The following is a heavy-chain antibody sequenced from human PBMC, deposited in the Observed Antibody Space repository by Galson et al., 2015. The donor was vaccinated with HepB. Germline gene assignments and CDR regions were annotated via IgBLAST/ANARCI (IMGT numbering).Heavy chain of an antibody. V-gene: IGHV1-69*13. J-gene: IGHJ6*02. CDR3: ASAEATVTFYYYGMDV. CDR2: IIPIFGTA. D-gene: IGHD4-11*01. CDR1: GGTFSSYA. Sequence: SVKVSCKASGGTFSSYAISWVRQAPGQGLEWMGGIIPIFGTANYAQKFQGRVTITADESTSTAYMELSSLRSEDTAVYYCASAEATVTFYYYGMDVWGQGTTVTVSS.